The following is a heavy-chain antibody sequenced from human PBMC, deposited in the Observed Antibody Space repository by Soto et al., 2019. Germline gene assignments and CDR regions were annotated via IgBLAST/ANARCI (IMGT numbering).Heavy chain of an antibody. D-gene: IGHD6-13*01. Sequence: GGSLRLSCAASGFTFSSYAMSWVRQAPGKGLEWVSAISGSGGSTYYADSVKGRFTISRDNSKNTLYLQMNSLRAEDTAVYYCAKDRVRTNDHWPEKAAGTKGSFDYWGQGTLVTVSS. CDR1: GFTFSSYA. CDR3: AKDRVRTNDHWPEKAAGTKGSFDY. J-gene: IGHJ4*02. CDR2: ISGSGGST. V-gene: IGHV3-23*01.